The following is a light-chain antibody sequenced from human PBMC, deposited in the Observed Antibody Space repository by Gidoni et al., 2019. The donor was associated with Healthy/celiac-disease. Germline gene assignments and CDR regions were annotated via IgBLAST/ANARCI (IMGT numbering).Light chain of an antibody. Sequence: EIVLTQSPATLSVSPGERATLSCMASQSVSSNLAWYQQKPGQAPRLLIYGASTRATGIPARFSGSGSGTEFTLTISSLQSEDFAVYYCQQYNNWPPMYTFGHGTKLEIK. J-gene: IGKJ2*01. CDR1: QSVSSN. V-gene: IGKV3-15*01. CDR3: QQYNNWPPMYT. CDR2: GAS.